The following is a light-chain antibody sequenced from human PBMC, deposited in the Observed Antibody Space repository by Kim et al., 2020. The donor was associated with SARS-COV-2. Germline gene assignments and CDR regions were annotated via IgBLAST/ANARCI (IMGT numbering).Light chain of an antibody. Sequence: PSSSACMSRHSLARRGGNTYLAWYQQRPGQAPRRLIYDASNRESGVPARFSGSGSGTDFTLPISSVESEDVAVYYCKQCTSSPFTFGQGTKVDIK. CDR1: HSLARRGGNTY. J-gene: IGKJ3*01. V-gene: IGKV2-30*02. CDR3: KQCTSSPFT. CDR2: DAS.